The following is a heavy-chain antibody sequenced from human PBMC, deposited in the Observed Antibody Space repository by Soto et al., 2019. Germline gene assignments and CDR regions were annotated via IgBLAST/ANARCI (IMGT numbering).Heavy chain of an antibody. CDR2: ISAYKGNT. D-gene: IGHD2-2*01. CDR3: ARDGDQWYQRYCDY. J-gene: IGHJ4*02. CDR1: GDTFSNYG. Sequence: QVQLVQSGAEVKKPGASVKVSCKASGDTFSNYGISWVRQAPGQGLEWMGWISAYKGNTNYAQKFRGRVTMTTDTSTSTVYMELRSLRSDDTAVYYCARDGDQWYQRYCDYWGQGTLVTVSS. V-gene: IGHV1-18*01.